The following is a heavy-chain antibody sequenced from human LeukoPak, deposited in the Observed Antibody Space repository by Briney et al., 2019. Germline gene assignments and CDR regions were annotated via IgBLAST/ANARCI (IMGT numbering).Heavy chain of an antibody. V-gene: IGHV3-30*04. CDR2: ISYDGSNE. Sequence: GGSLRLSCAASGFTFDDYAMHWVRQAPGKGLEWVAVISYDGSNEYYADSVKGRFTISRDNSKNTLYLQMNSLRPEDTAVYYCAKDSSGKRDYYYYYYMDVWGKGTTGTVSS. J-gene: IGHJ6*03. CDR3: AKDSSGKRDYYYYYYMDV. CDR1: GFTFDDYA.